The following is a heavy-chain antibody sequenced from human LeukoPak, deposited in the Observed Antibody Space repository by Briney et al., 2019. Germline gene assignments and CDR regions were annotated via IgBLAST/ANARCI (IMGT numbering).Heavy chain of an antibody. V-gene: IGHV3-30*02. D-gene: IGHD4-17*01. CDR3: ARDYHLGGTTWARGHFDY. J-gene: IGHJ4*02. CDR2: IGYDESKK. Sequence: GGSLRLSCEASGFTFNNFGMHWVRQAPGKGLEWVAFIGYDESKKYYAESVKGRFTISRDNSKNTLYLQMNSLRAEDTAEYYCARDYHLGGTTWARGHFDYWGQGTLVTVSS. CDR1: GFTFNNFG.